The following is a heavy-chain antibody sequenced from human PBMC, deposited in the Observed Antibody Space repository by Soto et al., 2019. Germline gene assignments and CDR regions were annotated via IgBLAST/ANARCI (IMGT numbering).Heavy chain of an antibody. Sequence: PXGPLRLPCSASGFTFSSYGMHGVRQAPGKGLEWVAVIWYDGSNKYYADSVKGRFTISRDNSKNTLYLQMNSLRAEDTAAYYCARDRQQWRRGAFDIWGQGTMVTV. CDR2: IWYDGSNK. J-gene: IGHJ3*02. CDR3: ARDRQQWRRGAFDI. D-gene: IGHD6-19*01. V-gene: IGHV3-33*01. CDR1: GFTFSSYG.